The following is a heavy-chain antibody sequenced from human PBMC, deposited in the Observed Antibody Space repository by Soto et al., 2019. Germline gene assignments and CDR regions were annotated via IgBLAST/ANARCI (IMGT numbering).Heavy chain of an antibody. J-gene: IGHJ5*02. CDR3: VRVGMIGTVLGSWFDP. CDR2: ISTSGST. V-gene: IGHV4-4*07. Sequence: SLTCSVSGGSISSYYWSWIRQPAGKGLEWVGRISTSGSTNYNPSLKSRVTMSVDTSKNHFSLNLRSVTAADTAFYYCVRVGMIGTVLGSWFDPWGQGTLVTVSS. CDR1: GGSISSYY. D-gene: IGHD2-21*01.